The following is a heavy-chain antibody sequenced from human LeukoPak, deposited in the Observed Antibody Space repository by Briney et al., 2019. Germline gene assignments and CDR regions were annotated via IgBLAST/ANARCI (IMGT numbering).Heavy chain of an antibody. CDR1: GFTFSSYA. CDR3: AKDLSGSLVGATIVY. D-gene: IGHD1-26*01. J-gene: IGHJ4*02. CDR2: ISGGGGST. V-gene: IGHV3-23*01. Sequence: PGGSLRLSCAASGFTFSSYAMSWVRQAPGKGLEWVSAISGGGGSTYYADSVKGRFTISRDNSKNTLYLQMNSLRAEDTAIYYCAKDLSGSLVGATIVYWGQGTLVTASS.